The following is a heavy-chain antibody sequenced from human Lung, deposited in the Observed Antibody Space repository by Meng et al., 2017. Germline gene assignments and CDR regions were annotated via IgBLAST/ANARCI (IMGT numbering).Heavy chain of an antibody. CDR3: ARGPTTMAHDFDY. J-gene: IGHJ4*02. CDR1: GGSFSDYY. D-gene: IGHD4-11*01. Sequence: QAPLPPWGAGLLKPSETLSLTCVVSGGSFSDYYWSWIRQPPGKGLEWIGEINHSGSTNYNPSLESRATISVDTSQNNLSLKLSSVTAADSAVYYCARGPTTMAHDFDYWGQGTLVTVSS. CDR2: INHSGST. V-gene: IGHV4-34*01.